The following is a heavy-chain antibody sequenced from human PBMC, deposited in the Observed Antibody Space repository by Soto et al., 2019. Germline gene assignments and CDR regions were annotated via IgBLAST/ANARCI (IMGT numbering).Heavy chain of an antibody. CDR3: ARGVGQDIVVVPAANNYYYYGMDV. V-gene: IGHV1-69*01. D-gene: IGHD2-2*01. CDR1: GGTFSSYA. Sequence: QVQLVQSGAEVKKPGSSVKVSCKASGGTFSSYAISWVRQAPGQGLEWMGGIIPIFGTANYAQKFQGRVTITADESTSTAYIELSSLGSEDTAVYYCARGVGQDIVVVPAANNYYYYGMDVWGQGTTVTVSS. CDR2: IIPIFGTA. J-gene: IGHJ6*02.